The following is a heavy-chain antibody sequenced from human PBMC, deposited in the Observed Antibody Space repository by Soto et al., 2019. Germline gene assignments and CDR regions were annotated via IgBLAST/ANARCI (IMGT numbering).Heavy chain of an antibody. J-gene: IGHJ4*02. V-gene: IGHV4-59*02. CDR2: IYNNGRT. CDR1: GGSVYDFY. D-gene: IGHD3-10*02. Sequence: PSETLSLTCSVSGGSVYDFYWNWLRQTPGKGLEWIGNIYNNGRTNYNPSLKNRVTISIDTSKNQLSLHLSSVTTADTAMYFCARGHGIYVRFDSWGQGTLVTVSS. CDR3: ARGHGIYVRFDS.